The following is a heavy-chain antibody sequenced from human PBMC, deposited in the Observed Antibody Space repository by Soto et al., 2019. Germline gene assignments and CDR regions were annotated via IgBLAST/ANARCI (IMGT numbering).Heavy chain of an antibody. D-gene: IGHD5-12*01. Sequence: PSETLSLTCTVSGGSISSGGYYWSWIRQHPGKGLEWIGYIYYSGSTYYNPSLKSRVTISVDTSKNQFSLKLSSVTAADTAVYYCARDRRGYSGYDGTFDYWGQGTLVTVSS. V-gene: IGHV4-31*03. J-gene: IGHJ4*02. CDR1: GGSISSGGYY. CDR3: ARDRRGYSGYDGTFDY. CDR2: IYYSGST.